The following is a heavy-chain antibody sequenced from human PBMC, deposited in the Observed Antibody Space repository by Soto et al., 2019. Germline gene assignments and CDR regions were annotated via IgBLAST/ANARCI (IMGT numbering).Heavy chain of an antibody. CDR2: IIPIFGTA. V-gene: IGHV1-69*13. J-gene: IGHJ4*02. Sequence: SVKVSCKASGGTFSSYAISWVRQAPGQGLEWMGGIIPIFGTANYAQKFQGRVTITADESTSTAYTELSSLRSEDTAVYYCARGGYYYDSSGYSPFDYWRQGTLVTVSS. CDR3: ARGGYYYDSSGYSPFDY. CDR1: GGTFSSYA. D-gene: IGHD3-22*01.